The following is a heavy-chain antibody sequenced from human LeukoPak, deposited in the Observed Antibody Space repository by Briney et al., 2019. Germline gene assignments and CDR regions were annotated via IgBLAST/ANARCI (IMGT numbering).Heavy chain of an antibody. V-gene: IGHV3-64*01. D-gene: IGHD5-12*01. CDR3: ARGKWLPKVIDY. CDR1: GFTFSSYA. Sequence: GGSLRLSCAASGFTFSSYAMHWVRQAPGKGLEYVSAISSNGGSTYYANSVKGRFTISRDNSKNTLYLQMGSLRAEDMAVHYCARGKWLPKVIDYWGQGTLVTVSS. J-gene: IGHJ4*02. CDR2: ISSNGGST.